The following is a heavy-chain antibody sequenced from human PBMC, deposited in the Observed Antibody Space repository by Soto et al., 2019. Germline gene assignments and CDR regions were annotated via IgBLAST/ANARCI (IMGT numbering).Heavy chain of an antibody. Sequence: QVQLQESGPGLVKPSQTLTLTCTVSGDSISTSGYYWSWIRQLPGKGLEWIGYIYYRGSTYYNPSLKSRVSMSEDTSKNHFSLKLRSVTAADTAGYYCARQLGHCINGICPENWFDPLGQGTLVTVSS. D-gene: IGHD2-8*01. CDR1: GDSISTSGYY. J-gene: IGHJ5*02. CDR2: IYYRGST. CDR3: ARQLGHCINGICPENWFDP. V-gene: IGHV4-31*03.